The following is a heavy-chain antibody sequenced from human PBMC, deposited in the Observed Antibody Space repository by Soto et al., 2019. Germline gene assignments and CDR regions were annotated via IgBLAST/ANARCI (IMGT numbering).Heavy chain of an antibody. CDR3: ARGPVVTPFVDY. D-gene: IGHD2-21*02. V-gene: IGHV4-59*01. CDR2: VSYSGST. J-gene: IGHJ4*02. CDR1: GASISSSY. Sequence: PSETLSLTCTVSGASISSSYWSWIRQSPGKGLEWIGYVSYSGSTKYNPSLKSRVTISVDASKNQFSLKVSSVTAADTAVYFCARGPVVTPFVDYWGQGTLVTVSS.